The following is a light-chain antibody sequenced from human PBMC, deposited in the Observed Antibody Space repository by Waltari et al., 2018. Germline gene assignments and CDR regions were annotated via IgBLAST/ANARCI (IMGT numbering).Light chain of an antibody. CDR3: QEYYSRRT. CDR1: QSLLYNSNDKNY. Sequence: DIVMTQSPDSLAVSLGERVTINCKSSQSLLYNSNDKNYLAWYQQNPGQPPKLLFYWASTRHSGVPDRFSGSGSATDFTLTSSSLQAEDVAVYYCQEYYSRRTFGQGTRVEIK. J-gene: IGKJ1*01. V-gene: IGKV4-1*01. CDR2: WAS.